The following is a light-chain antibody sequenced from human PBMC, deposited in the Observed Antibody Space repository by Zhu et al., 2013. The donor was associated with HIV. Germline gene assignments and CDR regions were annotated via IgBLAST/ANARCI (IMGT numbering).Light chain of an antibody. CDR1: PSASTSY. J-gene: IGKJ4*01. CDR3: QHNDTSSLT. Sequence: EIVLTQSPGTLSLSPGEGATLSCRASPSASTSYFAWYQQRPGQAPRLLIYGSSNRATGVPDRFSGSGSGTDFTLSISRLDPEDFAVYYCQHNDTSSLTFGGGTTVESK. V-gene: IGKV3-20*01. CDR2: GSS.